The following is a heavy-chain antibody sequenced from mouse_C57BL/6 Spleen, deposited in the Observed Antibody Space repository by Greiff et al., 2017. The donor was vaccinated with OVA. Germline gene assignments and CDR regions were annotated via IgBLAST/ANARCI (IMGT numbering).Heavy chain of an antibody. V-gene: IGHV2-2*01. CDR3: AMGRAYAMDY. CDR1: GFSLTSYG. J-gene: IGHJ4*01. CDR2: IWSGGST. D-gene: IGHD4-1*01. Sequence: VKLVESGPGLVQPSQSLSITCTVSGFSLTSYGVHWVRQSPGKGLEWLGVIWSGGSTDYNAAFISRLSISKDNSKSQVFFKMNSLQADVTAIYYCAMGRAYAMDYWGQGTSVTVSS.